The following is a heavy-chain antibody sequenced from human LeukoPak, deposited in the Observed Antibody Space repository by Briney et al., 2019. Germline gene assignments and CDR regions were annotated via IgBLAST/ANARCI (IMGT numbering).Heavy chain of an antibody. Sequence: GGSLRLSCAAPRFRFSTFPMGWVRQAPGKGLEWVSGISAGGETTFYADSVRGRLTISRDNSKNTLYLQMNSLRAEDTAVYYCAKGGSGWYWFDPWGQGTLVTVSS. D-gene: IGHD6-19*01. V-gene: IGHV3-23*01. CDR3: AKGGSGWYWFDP. CDR2: ISAGGETT. CDR1: RFRFSTFP. J-gene: IGHJ5*02.